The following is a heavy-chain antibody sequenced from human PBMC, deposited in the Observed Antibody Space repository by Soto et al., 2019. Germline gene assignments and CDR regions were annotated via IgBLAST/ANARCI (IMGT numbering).Heavy chain of an antibody. CDR2: IYYSGNT. CDR3: ARVSGSYYHVYYFDY. V-gene: IGHV4-61*01. D-gene: IGHD1-26*01. Sequence: SETLSLTCTVSGFSVSSANYYWGWIRQPPGKGLEWIGSIYYSGNTNYNPSLNSRVTISVDTSKNQFSLRLSSVTAADTAVYYCARVSGSYYHVYYFDYWGQGTLVTVSS. J-gene: IGHJ4*02. CDR1: GFSVSSANYY.